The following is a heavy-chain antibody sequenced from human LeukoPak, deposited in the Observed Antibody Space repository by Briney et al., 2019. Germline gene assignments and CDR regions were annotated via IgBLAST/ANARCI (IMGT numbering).Heavy chain of an antibody. CDR3: ATSQGGSGRYPFDY. D-gene: IGHD1-26*01. Sequence: GGSLRLSCAASGFTFSSYSMNWVRQAPGKGLEWVSYISSSSSTIYYADSVKGRFTISRDNAKNSLYLQMNSLRAEDTAVYYCATSQGGSGRYPFDYLGQGTLVTVSS. CDR1: GFTFSSYS. CDR2: ISSSSSTI. V-gene: IGHV3-48*04. J-gene: IGHJ4*02.